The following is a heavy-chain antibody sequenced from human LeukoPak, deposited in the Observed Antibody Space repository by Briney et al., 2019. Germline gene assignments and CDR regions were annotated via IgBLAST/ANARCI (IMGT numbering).Heavy chain of an antibody. CDR3: ARSSLGDFWSGYYGLYFDY. Sequence: SVKVSCKASGGTFISYAISWVRQAPGQGLEWMGGIIPIFGTANYAQKFQGRVTITADESTSTAYMELSSLRSEDTAVYYCARSSLGDFWSGYYGLYFDYWGLGTLVTVSS. CDR2: IIPIFGTA. V-gene: IGHV1-69*01. D-gene: IGHD3-3*01. CDR1: GGTFISYA. J-gene: IGHJ4*02.